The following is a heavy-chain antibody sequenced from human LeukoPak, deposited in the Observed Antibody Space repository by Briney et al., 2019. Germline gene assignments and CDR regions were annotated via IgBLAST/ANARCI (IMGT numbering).Heavy chain of an antibody. V-gene: IGHV1-8*01. J-gene: IGHJ4*02. Sequence: GASVKVSCKASGDTLTTYDFNWVRQATGQGLEWMGWMDPNSGNTGYAQKFQGRVTMTRNTSIRTAYMELSSLTSEDTAVYYCAKSLPGIAAHWGQGTLVSVTS. D-gene: IGHD6-6*01. CDR1: GDTLTTYD. CDR2: MDPNSGNT. CDR3: AKSLPGIAAH.